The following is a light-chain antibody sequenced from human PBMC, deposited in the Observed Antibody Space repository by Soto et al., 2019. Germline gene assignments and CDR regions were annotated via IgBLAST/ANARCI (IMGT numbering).Light chain of an antibody. J-gene: IGKJ1*01. CDR2: KAS. Sequence: DVPMTQSPSTLSASVGDRVKITRRASQTISSWLAWYQKKPGKAPKLLIYKASTLKSGVPSRFSGSGSGTEFNLTISRLQTDDFATYYCQHYNSYSEAFGQGTKLDIK. CDR3: QHYNSYSEA. V-gene: IGKV1-5*03. CDR1: QTISSW.